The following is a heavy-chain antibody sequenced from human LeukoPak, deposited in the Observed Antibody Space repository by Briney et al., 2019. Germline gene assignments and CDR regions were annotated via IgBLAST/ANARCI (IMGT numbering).Heavy chain of an antibody. CDR2: IWFDGSNK. D-gene: IGHD6-13*01. V-gene: IGHV3-33*01. CDR3: ARERSSWHTYGMDV. CDR1: GFTFSSYG. J-gene: IGHJ6*02. Sequence: GGSLRLSCAASGFTFSSYGMHWVRQAPGKGLEWVAVIWFDGSNKYYADSVKGRFTISRDNSKNTLYLQMNSLRAEDTAVYYCARERSSWHTYGMDVWGQGTTVTVSS.